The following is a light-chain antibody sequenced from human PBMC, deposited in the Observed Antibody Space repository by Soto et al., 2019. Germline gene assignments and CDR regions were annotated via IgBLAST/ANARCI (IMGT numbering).Light chain of an antibody. Sequence: DIQMTQSPSSLSASVGDRVTITCRASQSIDNYLNWYQQKPGKAPNLLIYDISSLQSGVPATFSGSGSGTNFALTIRSLQPEDFATYYCQQTYSIPLTFGGGTKVDIK. J-gene: IGKJ4*01. V-gene: IGKV1-39*01. CDR1: QSIDNY. CDR2: DIS. CDR3: QQTYSIPLT.